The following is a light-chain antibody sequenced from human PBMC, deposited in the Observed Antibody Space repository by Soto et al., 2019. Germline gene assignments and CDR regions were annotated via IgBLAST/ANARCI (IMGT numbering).Light chain of an antibody. CDR2: DVS. CDR1: SSDVGGYNY. J-gene: IGLJ1*01. Sequence: QSALTQPASVSGSPGQSITISCTGNSSDVGGYNYVSWYQQHPGKAPKLMIYDVSNRPSGVSNRFYGSKSGNTAALTISGLQAEDEADYYCSSYTSSSTLYVFGTGTKVTVL. CDR3: SSYTSSSTLYV. V-gene: IGLV2-14*01.